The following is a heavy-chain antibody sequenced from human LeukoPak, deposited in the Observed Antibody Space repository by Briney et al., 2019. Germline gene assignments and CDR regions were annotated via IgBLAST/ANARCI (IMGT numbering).Heavy chain of an antibody. CDR2: IYYSGST. J-gene: IGHJ4*02. CDR1: GGSISSYY. D-gene: IGHD5-12*01. CDR3: ARLSGYDWESSYDY. Sequence: SETLSLTCTVSGGSISSYYWSWIRQPPGKGLEWIGYIYYSGSTNYNPSLKSRVTISVDTSKNQFSLKLSSVTAADTAVYYCARLSGYDWESSYDYWGQGTLVTVSS. V-gene: IGHV4-59*01.